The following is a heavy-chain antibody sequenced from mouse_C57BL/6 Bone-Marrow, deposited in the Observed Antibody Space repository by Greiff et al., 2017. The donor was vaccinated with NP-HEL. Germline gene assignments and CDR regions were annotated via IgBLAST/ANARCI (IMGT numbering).Heavy chain of an antibody. Sequence: EVQLVESGPGLVKPSQSLSLTCSVTGYSITSGYYWNWNRKLPGNKPEWMGHISYDGSNNYNPSLQNPIPITRATSKNPFFLKLNTVTTEDTATYYCANYDYSGRRFFDYWGQGTTLTVSS. V-gene: IGHV3-6*01. D-gene: IGHD2-4*01. CDR2: ISYDGSN. CDR3: ANYDYSGRRFFDY. CDR1: GYSITSGYY. J-gene: IGHJ2*01.